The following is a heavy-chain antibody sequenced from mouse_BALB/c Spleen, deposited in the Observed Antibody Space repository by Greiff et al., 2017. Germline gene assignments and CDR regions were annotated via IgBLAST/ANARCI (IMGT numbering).Heavy chain of an antibody. V-gene: IGHV1-14*01. Sequence: EVQLQESGPELVKPGASVKMSCKASGYTFTSYVMHWVKQKPGQGLEWIGYINPYNDGTKYNEKFKGKATLTSDKSSSTAYMELSSLTSEDAAVYYCARGEATMIKEAFAYWGQGTLVTVSA. CDR2: INPYNDGT. D-gene: IGHD2-4*01. CDR1: GYTFTSYV. J-gene: IGHJ3*01. CDR3: ARGEATMIKEAFAY.